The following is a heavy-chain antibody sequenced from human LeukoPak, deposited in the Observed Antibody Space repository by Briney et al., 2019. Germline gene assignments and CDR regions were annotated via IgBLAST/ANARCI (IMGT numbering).Heavy chain of an antibody. D-gene: IGHD6-19*01. J-gene: IGHJ3*02. V-gene: IGHV3-30-3*01. Sequence: SGGSLRLSCAASGFTFSSYAMHWVRQAPGKGLEWVAVISYDGSNKYYADSVKGRFTISRDNSKNTLYLQMNSLRAEDTEVYYCARAGTRKLIAVAGIHAFDIWGQGTMVTVSS. CDR1: GFTFSSYA. CDR3: ARAGTRKLIAVAGIHAFDI. CDR2: ISYDGSNK.